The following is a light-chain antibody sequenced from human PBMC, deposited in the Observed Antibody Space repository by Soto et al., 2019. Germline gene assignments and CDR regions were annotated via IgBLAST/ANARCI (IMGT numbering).Light chain of an antibody. CDR1: QSVSSTY. CDR2: GAS. V-gene: IGKV3-20*01. CDR3: QQYTSAPLYT. J-gene: IGKJ2*01. Sequence: EVVLTQSPGTLSLSPGERATLSCRTSQSVSSTYLAWYQKKPGQAPRLLIYGASSRATGIPDRFSGSGSGTAFTLTISRLEPEDFAVYYCQQYTSAPLYTFGQGTKVDLK.